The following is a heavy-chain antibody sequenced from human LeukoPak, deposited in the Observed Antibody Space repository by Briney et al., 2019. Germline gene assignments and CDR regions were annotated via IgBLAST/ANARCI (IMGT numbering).Heavy chain of an antibody. D-gene: IGHD5-24*01. V-gene: IGHV1-8*01. CDR3: ARVGGEMATKIDDY. J-gene: IGHJ4*02. CDR2: MNPNSGNT. Sequence: ASVKVSCKASGYTFTSYDIIWVRQATGQGLEWMGWMNPNSGNTGYAQKFQGRVTMTRNTSISTAYMELSSLRSEDTAVYYCARVGGEMATKIDDYWGQGTLVTVSS. CDR1: GYTFTSYD.